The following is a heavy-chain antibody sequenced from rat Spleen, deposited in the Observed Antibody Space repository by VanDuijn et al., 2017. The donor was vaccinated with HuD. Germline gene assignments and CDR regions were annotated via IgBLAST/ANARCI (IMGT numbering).Heavy chain of an antibody. CDR2: ITNTGGST. CDR1: GFIFNNYW. Sequence: EVHLVESGGGLVQSGRSLKLSCVTSGFIFNNYWMTWIRQAPGKGLEWIASITNTGGSTYYPDSVKGRFTISRDNAKSTLYLQMDSLRSEDTATYYCTTGGYYRGRGDAWGQGASVTVSS. J-gene: IGHJ4*01. CDR3: TTGGYYRGRGDA. D-gene: IGHD1-11*01. V-gene: IGHV5-31*01.